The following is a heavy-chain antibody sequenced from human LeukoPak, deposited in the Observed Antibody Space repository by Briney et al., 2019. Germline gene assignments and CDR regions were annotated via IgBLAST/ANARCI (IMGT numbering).Heavy chain of an antibody. V-gene: IGHV3-33*01. CDR1: GFIFSHYG. CDR3: ARDAQRGFDYSNSLEY. D-gene: IGHD4-11*01. J-gene: IGHJ4*01. Sequence: PGGSLRLSCAASGFIFSHYGMHWVRQAPGKGLEWVAVIWSDGSNRFYAGSVKGRFTISRDNSQHTLFLQMNSLRAEDTAMYYCARDAQRGFDYSNSLEYWGHGTLVTVSS. CDR2: IWSDGSNR.